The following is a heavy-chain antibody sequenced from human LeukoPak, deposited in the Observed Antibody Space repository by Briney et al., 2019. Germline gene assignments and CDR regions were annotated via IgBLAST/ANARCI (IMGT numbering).Heavy chain of an antibody. V-gene: IGHV3-23*01. D-gene: IGHD3-22*01. CDR1: GFTFRSHA. CDR3: ATGYDSSGYYFN. Sequence: GGSLRLSCVGSGFTFRSHAMSWVRQAPEKGLEFVSGIYENGGTTYYADSVKGRFTISRDNSKNTLYLQMNSLRAEDTAVYYCATGYDSSGYYFNWGQGTLVTVSS. CDR2: IYENGGTT. J-gene: IGHJ4*02.